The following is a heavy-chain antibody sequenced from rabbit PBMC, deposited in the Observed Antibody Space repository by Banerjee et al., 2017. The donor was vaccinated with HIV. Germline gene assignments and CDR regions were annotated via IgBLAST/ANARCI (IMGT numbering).Heavy chain of an antibody. J-gene: IGHJ4*01. Sequence: QEQLVESGGGLVTPGGTLTLTCTASGFSFSSYYYMYWVRQAPGKGLEWIGFIDTNTGKTFYASWAKGRFTISRTSSTTVTLQMTSLTAADTATYFCARSYSGGNDYFSFNLWGQGTLVTVS. V-gene: IGHV1S45*01. D-gene: IGHD6-1*01. CDR2: IDTNTGKT. CDR1: GFSFSSYYY. CDR3: ARSYSGGNDYFSFNL.